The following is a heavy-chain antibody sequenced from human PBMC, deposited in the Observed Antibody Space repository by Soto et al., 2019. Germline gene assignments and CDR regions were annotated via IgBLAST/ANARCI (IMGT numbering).Heavy chain of an antibody. Sequence: ASVKVSCKASGYTFTSYGIIWVRQAPGQGLEWMGWINPNSGGTNYAQKFQGRVTMTRDTSISTAYMELSRLRSDDTAVYYCARDLGRLWFGEPNLPDVWGQGTTVTVSS. CDR2: INPNSGGT. D-gene: IGHD3-10*01. J-gene: IGHJ6*02. V-gene: IGHV1-2*02. CDR3: ARDLGRLWFGEPNLPDV. CDR1: GYTFTSYG.